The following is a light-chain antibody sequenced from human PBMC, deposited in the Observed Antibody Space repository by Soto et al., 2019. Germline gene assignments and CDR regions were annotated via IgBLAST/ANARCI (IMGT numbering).Light chain of an antibody. V-gene: IGKV1D-13*01. CDR2: DAS. Sequence: AIQLTQSPSSLSASVGDRVTITCRASQGISSALAWYQQKPGKAPKLPIYDASSLESGVPSRFSGSGSGTDFTLTISSLQPEDFATYYCQQFNNYLTFGGGTKVDIK. J-gene: IGKJ4*01. CDR1: QGISSA. CDR3: QQFNNYLT.